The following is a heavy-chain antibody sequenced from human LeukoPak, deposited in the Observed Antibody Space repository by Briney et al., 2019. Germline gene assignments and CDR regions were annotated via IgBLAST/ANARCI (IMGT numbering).Heavy chain of an antibody. CDR2: ISYDGSNK. CDR1: ELPSSSYG. Sequence: GGPLRLSFQASELPSSSYGMHGVRRAPAKGWEWVAVISYDGSNKYYADSVKGRFTISRDNSKNTPYLQMNSLRAEDTAVYYCANDGNYFDYWGQGTLVTVSS. CDR3: ANDGNYFDY. V-gene: IGHV3-30*18. J-gene: IGHJ4*02.